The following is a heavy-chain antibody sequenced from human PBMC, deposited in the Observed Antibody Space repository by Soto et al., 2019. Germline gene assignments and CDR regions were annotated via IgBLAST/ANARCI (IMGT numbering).Heavy chain of an antibody. CDR1: GGPFSSYA. CDR3: ARPADYDSSGYYRYGMDV. J-gene: IGHJ6*02. V-gene: IGHV1-69*13. Sequence: SVQVSCKASGGPFSSYAISWVRQAPGQGLEWMGGIIPIFGTANYAQKFQGRVTITADESTSTAYMELSSLRSEDTAVYYCARPADYDSSGYYRYGMDVWGQGTTVTVSS. CDR2: IIPIFGTA. D-gene: IGHD3-22*01.